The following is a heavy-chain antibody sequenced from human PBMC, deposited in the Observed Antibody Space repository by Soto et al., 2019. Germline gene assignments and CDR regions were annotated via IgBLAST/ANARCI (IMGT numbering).Heavy chain of an antibody. V-gene: IGHV2-5*02. Sequence: QITLKESGPTLVKPTQTLTLTCTFSGFSLSTSGVGVGWIRQPPGKALQWLALIYWDDDKRYSPSLKSSITITKDTSKNQVVLTMTNMDPVDTATYYCAHSLIPNWGSRGAFDYWGQGTLVTVSS. D-gene: IGHD7-27*01. J-gene: IGHJ4*02. CDR2: IYWDDDK. CDR3: AHSLIPNWGSRGAFDY. CDR1: GFSLSTSGVG.